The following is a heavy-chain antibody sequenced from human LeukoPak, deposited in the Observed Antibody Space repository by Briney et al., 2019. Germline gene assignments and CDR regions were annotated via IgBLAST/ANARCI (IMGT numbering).Heavy chain of an antibody. CDR2: ISGSGGST. CDR1: GFTFSSYG. Sequence: GGSLRLSCAASGFTFSSYGMTWVRQAPGKGLEWVSGISGSGGSTYYADSVKGRFTISRDNAKNSLYLQMNSLRAEDTAVYYCARTSTIYYYYYMDVWGKGTTVTISS. V-gene: IGHV3-23*01. J-gene: IGHJ6*03. D-gene: IGHD5-24*01. CDR3: ARTSTIYYYYYMDV.